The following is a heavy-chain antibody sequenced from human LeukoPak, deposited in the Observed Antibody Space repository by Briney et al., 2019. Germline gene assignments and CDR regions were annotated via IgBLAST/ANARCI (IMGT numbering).Heavy chain of an antibody. D-gene: IGHD2-2*02. CDR3: ARLAYCSTTTCYRGYYLDY. J-gene: IGHJ4*02. CDR1: GGSISSSTYY. Sequence: SETLSLTCTVSGGSISSSTYYWGWIRQPPGKGLEWIGTVYYRGSTYYNSSLKSRLIISVDTSKNQFSLKLSSVTAADTAVYYCARLAYCSTTTCYRGYYLDYWGQGTLVTVSS. CDR2: VYYRGST. V-gene: IGHV4-39*01.